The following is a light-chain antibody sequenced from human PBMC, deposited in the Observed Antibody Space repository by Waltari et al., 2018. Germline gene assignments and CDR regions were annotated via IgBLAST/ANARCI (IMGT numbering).Light chain of an antibody. CDR2: ELT. CDR3: CSYAGGSTVV. J-gene: IGLJ2*01. CDR1: SSDVGSYNL. V-gene: IGLV2-23*02. Sequence: QSPLTQPASVSGSPGQSITIPCTGTSSDVGSYNLVSWYQQHPGKAPKLRIYELTKRASGVPNSYSGSKSDSTASLTISGRQAEDEADYYCCSYAGGSTVVFGGGTKVTVL.